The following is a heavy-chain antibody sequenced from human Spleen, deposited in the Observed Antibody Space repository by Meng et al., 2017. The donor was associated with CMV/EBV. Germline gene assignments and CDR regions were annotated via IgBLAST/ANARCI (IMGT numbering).Heavy chain of an antibody. CDR2: IYSGDYT. CDR1: GFTVSSNY. V-gene: IGHV3-53*01. CDR3: ARGGDFWSGYCTHYYYYGMDV. Sequence: GESLKISCAASGFTVSSNYMSWVRQAPGKGPEWVSTIYSGDYTFYADSVKGRFTISRDNSKNTLYLQMNSLRAADTAVCYCARGGDFWSGYCTHYYYYGMDVWGQGTTVTVSS. J-gene: IGHJ6*02. D-gene: IGHD3-3*01.